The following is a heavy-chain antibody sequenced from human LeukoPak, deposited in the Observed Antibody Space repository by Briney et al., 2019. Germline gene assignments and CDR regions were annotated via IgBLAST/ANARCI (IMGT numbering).Heavy chain of an antibody. V-gene: IGHV4-34*01. Sequence: SETLSLTCAVYGGSFSGYYWSWIRQPPGKGLEWIGEINHSGSTNYNPSLKSRVTISVDTSKNQFSLKLSSVTAADTAVYYCARFWDSSGYDDYWGQGTLVTVSS. CDR2: INHSGST. CDR1: GGSFSGYY. D-gene: IGHD3-22*01. J-gene: IGHJ4*02. CDR3: ARFWDSSGYDDY.